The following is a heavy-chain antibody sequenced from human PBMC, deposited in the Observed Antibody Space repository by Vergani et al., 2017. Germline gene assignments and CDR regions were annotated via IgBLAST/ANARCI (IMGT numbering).Heavy chain of an antibody. J-gene: IGHJ6*02. V-gene: IGHV5-10-1*03. D-gene: IGHD2-15*01. CDR2: IDPSDSYT. CDR3: AXQGLGYCSGGTCYSSYYAMDV. CDR1: GYSFTSYW. Sequence: EVQLVQSGAEVKKPGESLRISCKGAGYSFTSYWISWVRQMPGKGLEWMGRIDPSDSYTNYSPSFQGNVTISADKCISTAYLQWSSLKASDTAIYYCAXQGLGYCSGGTCYSSYYAMDVWGQGTTVTVSS.